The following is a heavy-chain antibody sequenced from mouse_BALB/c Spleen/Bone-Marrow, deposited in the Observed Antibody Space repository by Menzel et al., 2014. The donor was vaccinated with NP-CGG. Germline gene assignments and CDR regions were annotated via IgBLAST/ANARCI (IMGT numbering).Heavy chain of an antibody. Sequence: QVQLKESGAELASPGASVTLSCKASGYTFTDHIMNWVKKRPGQGLEWIGRIYPVSGETNYNQKFMGKATFSVVRSSSTVYMVLNSLTSEDPAVYYCGRGNYGSSYAMDYWGQGTSVTVSS. CDR1: GYTFTDHI. J-gene: IGHJ4*01. V-gene: IGHV1-11*01. CDR3: GRGNYGSSYAMDY. CDR2: IYPVSGET. D-gene: IGHD1-1*01.